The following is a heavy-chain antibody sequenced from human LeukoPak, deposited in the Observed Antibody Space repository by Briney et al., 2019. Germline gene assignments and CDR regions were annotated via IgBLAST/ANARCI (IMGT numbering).Heavy chain of an antibody. J-gene: IGHJ5*02. Sequence: PSETLSLTCAVSGGSIRNSSFYWGWIRQPPGKGLEWIASIYNSGTTYYNPSLKSRITIFVDTSKNQVSLKLRSVTAADTAVYYCARNPTDDYSNYVWFDPWGQGTLVTVSS. CDR3: ARNPTDDYSNYVWFDP. V-gene: IGHV4-39*01. CDR1: GGSIRNSSFY. CDR2: IYNSGTT. D-gene: IGHD4-11*01.